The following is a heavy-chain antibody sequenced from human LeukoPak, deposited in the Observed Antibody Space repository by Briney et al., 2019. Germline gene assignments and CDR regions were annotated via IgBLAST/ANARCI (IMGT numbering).Heavy chain of an antibody. D-gene: IGHD2-2*01. CDR3: ARRYCSSTSCSVDY. V-gene: IGHV4-34*01. Sequence: PSETLSLTCAVSGGSFSGYYWSWIRQPPGKGLEWIGEINHSGSTNYNPSPKSRVTISVDTSKYLFSLSLSSETAADTAVYYCARRYCSSTSCSVDYWGQGTLVTVSS. CDR1: GGSFSGYY. CDR2: INHSGST. J-gene: IGHJ4*02.